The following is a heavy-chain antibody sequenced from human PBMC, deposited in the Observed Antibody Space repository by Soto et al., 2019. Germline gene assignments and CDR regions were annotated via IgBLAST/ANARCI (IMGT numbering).Heavy chain of an antibody. D-gene: IGHD3-9*01. Sequence: QITLKESGPTLVKPTQTLTLTCTFSGFSLSTHTVGVAWIRQPPGKALEWLALIYWDEDKRYSPSLKNRLTITPDTSKTQVFLTMTNMNPVDTSTYYCAHIVPFDYRGYNFEFWGQGILVTVSS. CDR2: IYWDEDK. CDR3: AHIVPFDYRGYNFEF. CDR1: GFSLSTHTVG. V-gene: IGHV2-5*02. J-gene: IGHJ4*02.